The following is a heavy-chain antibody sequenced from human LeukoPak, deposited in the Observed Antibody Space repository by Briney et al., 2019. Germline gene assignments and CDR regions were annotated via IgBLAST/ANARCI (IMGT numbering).Heavy chain of an antibody. J-gene: IGHJ5*02. CDR2: IHYSGTT. CDR3: ARDDRVSGTFLRWFDP. Sequence: KPSETLSLTCTVSGGSISSYYWSWFRQPPGKGLEWIGYIHYSGTTNYYPSLKSRVTIALDTSKNQFSLKLTSVTAADTAVYYCARDDRVSGTFLRWFDPWGQGTLVTVSS. CDR1: GGSISSYY. D-gene: IGHD1-26*01. V-gene: IGHV4-59*12.